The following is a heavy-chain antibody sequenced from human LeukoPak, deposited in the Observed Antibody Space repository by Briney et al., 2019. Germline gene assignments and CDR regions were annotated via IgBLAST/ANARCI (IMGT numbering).Heavy chain of an antibody. CDR2: ISGRGSST. CDR1: GFTFSSYA. CDR3: AKVVSGSYYGY. J-gene: IGHJ4*02. D-gene: IGHD1-26*01. Sequence: GGSLRLSCAASGFTFSSYAMSWVRQAPGKGLEWVSAISGRGSSTYYADSVKGRFTISRDNSKNTLYLQMNSLRAEDTAVYYCAKVVSGSYYGYWGQGTLVTVSS. V-gene: IGHV3-23*01.